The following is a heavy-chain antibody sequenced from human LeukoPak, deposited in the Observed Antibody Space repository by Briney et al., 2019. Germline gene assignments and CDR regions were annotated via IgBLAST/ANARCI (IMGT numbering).Heavy chain of an antibody. CDR3: ARDGGFYYTASPNSWFDP. CDR2: IYHGGGT. CDR1: GGSISSGGYS. D-gene: IGHD2-15*01. J-gene: IGHJ5*02. Sequence: SQTLSLTCAVSGGSISSGGYSWSWILHPPGKGLEWIGHIYHGGGTYYNPSLNSRVTISVGRSKNQFSLNLSSVTAADTAVYYCARDGGFYYTASPNSWFDPWGQGILVTVSS. V-gene: IGHV4-30-2*01.